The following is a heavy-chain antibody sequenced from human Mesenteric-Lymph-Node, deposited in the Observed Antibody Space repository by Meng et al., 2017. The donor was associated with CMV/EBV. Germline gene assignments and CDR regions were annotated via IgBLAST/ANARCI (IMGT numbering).Heavy chain of an antibody. V-gene: IGHV1-8*03. J-gene: IGHJ4*02. CDR2: MNPNSGNT. D-gene: IGHD2-2*01. Sequence: ASVKVSCKASGYTFTGYYMHWVRQAPGQGLEWMGWMNPNSGNTGYAQNFQGRVTITRNTSITTAYMELSSLRSEDTAVYYCARGRGGYCSSTSCLFDSWGQGTLVTVSS. CDR1: GYTFTGYY. CDR3: ARGRGGYCSSTSCLFDS.